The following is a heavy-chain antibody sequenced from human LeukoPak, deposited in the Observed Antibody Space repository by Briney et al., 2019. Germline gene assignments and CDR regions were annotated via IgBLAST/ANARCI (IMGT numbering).Heavy chain of an antibody. CDR2: ISYDGSNK. CDR3: ARDNPSYNWNYEALDY. Sequence: PGGSLRLSCAASGFTFSSYGMHWVRQAPGKGLEWVAVISYDGSNKYYADSVKGRFTISRDNSKNTLYLQMNSLRAEDTAVYYCARDNPSYNWNYEALDYWGQGTLVTVSS. V-gene: IGHV3-30*03. CDR1: GFTFSSYG. D-gene: IGHD1-7*01. J-gene: IGHJ4*02.